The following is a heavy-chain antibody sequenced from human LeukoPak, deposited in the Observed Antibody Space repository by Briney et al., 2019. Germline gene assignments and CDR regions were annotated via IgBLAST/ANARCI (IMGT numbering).Heavy chain of an antibody. J-gene: IGHJ6*03. V-gene: IGHV1-2*02. CDR2: INPNSGGT. CDR1: GYTFTGYY. D-gene: IGHD5-24*01. Sequence: GASVKVSCKASGYTFTGYYMHWVRQAPGQGLEWMGWINPNSGGTNYAQKFQGRVTMTRDTSISTAYMELSRLRSDDTAVYYCARDGVEMATIGRYYYYYMDVWGKGTMVTVSS. CDR3: ARDGVEMATIGRYYYYYMDV.